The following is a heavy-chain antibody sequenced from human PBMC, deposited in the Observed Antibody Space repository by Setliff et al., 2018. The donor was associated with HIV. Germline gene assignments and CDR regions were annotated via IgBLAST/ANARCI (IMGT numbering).Heavy chain of an antibody. V-gene: IGHV4-61*09. J-gene: IGHJ6*03. CDR1: GGSISSGPYF. CDR3: ARAQGYDYYMDV. Sequence: TLSLTCTVSGGSISSGPYFWSWLRQPAGKGVEWMGHIYTSGRTLYNPSLKSRVTISGDTSKNQFSLKVTSVTAADTAVYYCARAQGYDYYMDVWGKGTTVT. CDR2: IYTSGRT.